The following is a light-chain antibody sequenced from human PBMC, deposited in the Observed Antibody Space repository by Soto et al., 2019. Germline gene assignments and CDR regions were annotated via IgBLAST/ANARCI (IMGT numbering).Light chain of an antibody. CDR2: GAS. J-gene: IGKJ2*01. CDR3: QQYYYRPPYT. Sequence: EIVMTQSPATLAASPGERVTLSCRASQTVSTNLAWYQQKRGQAPRLLIYGASTRATDFPARFSGSGSGTEFTLTISSLQSEDFGVYYCQQYYYRPPYTFSQGTKLEIK. CDR1: QTVSTN. V-gene: IGKV3-15*01.